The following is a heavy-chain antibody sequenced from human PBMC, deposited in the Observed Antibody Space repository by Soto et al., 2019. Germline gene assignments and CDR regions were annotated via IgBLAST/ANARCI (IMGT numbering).Heavy chain of an antibody. Sequence: EVQLLVSGGGLVQPGGSLGLSCAASGFTFNNYAMSWVRQAPGMGLEWVATISNTGGGTYYADSVKGRFTISRDNSKNTLYLQMSSLRVEDTAVYYCAKDRVAGNFDYWGQGTQVTVSS. CDR2: ISNTGGGT. J-gene: IGHJ4*02. CDR1: GFTFNNYA. V-gene: IGHV3-23*01. CDR3: AKDRVAGNFDY.